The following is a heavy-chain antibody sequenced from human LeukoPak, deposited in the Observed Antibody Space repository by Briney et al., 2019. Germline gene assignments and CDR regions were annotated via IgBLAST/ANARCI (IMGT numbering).Heavy chain of an antibody. D-gene: IGHD6-6*01. CDR2: ISGSGGST. CDR3: AKDGGIAARPYYFDY. V-gene: IGHV3-23*01. CDR1: GFTFSSYA. J-gene: IGHJ4*02. Sequence: GGSLRLSCAASGFTFSSYAMSWVRQAPGKGLEWVSAISGSGGSTYYADSVKGRFTISRDNSKNTLYLQMNSLRAEDTAVHYCAKDGGIAARPYYFDYWGQGTLVTVSS.